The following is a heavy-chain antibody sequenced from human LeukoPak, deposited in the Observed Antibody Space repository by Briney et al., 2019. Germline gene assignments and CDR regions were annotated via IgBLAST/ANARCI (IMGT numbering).Heavy chain of an antibody. J-gene: IGHJ4*02. D-gene: IGHD3-10*01. CDR2: INHSGST. CDR1: GGSFSDYY. CDR3: ASRGRAGDY. V-gene: IGHV4-34*01. Sequence: SETLSLTCAVYGGSFSDYYWSWIRQPPGKGLEWIGEINHSGSTNYNPSLKSRVTISVDTSKNQFSLKLSSVTAADTAVYYCASRGRAGDYWGQGTLVTVSS.